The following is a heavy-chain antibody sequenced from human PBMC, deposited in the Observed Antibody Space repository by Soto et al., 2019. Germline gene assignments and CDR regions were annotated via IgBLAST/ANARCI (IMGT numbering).Heavy chain of an antibody. CDR3: ATRSPAFDY. J-gene: IGHJ4*02. CDR1: GYTFTSYG. Sequence: QVKLVQSGPEVKKPGASVKVSCKTSGYTFTSYGISWVRQAPGQGLEWMGWITTDKGKTTYAQKFQGRVTKTTDTATSTAYMEMRSLRSDDTAVYYCATRSPAFDYWGQGTLVTVSS. CDR2: ITTDKGKT. V-gene: IGHV1-18*01.